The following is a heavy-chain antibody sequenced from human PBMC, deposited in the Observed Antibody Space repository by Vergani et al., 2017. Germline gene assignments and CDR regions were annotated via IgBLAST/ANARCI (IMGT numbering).Heavy chain of an antibody. D-gene: IGHD2-21*01. J-gene: IGHJ3*01. CDR2: MYHSGST. V-gene: IGHV4-59*01. Sequence: QVRLQESGPGLVKPSETLSLTCSVSGGSMSGYYWSWIRQPPGKELEWIGYMYHSGSTIYNPSLETRVTISGDTSKNQFSLKLNSVTAADTAVYYCGRDGGEYDKDALDVWGQGTKVTVTS. CDR3: GRDGGEYDKDALDV. CDR1: GGSMSGYY.